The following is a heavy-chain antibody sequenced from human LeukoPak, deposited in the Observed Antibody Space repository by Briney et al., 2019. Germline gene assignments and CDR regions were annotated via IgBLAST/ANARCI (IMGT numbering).Heavy chain of an antibody. Sequence: GRSLRLSCAASGFTFSSYGMHWVRQAPGKGLEGVAVIWYDGSNKYYADSVKGRFTISRDNSKNTLYLQMNSLRAEDTAVYYCAKDLTVLLWFGEADYWGQGTLVTVSS. CDR1: GFTFSSYG. D-gene: IGHD3-10*01. V-gene: IGHV3-33*06. CDR3: AKDLTVLLWFGEADY. J-gene: IGHJ4*02. CDR2: IWYDGSNK.